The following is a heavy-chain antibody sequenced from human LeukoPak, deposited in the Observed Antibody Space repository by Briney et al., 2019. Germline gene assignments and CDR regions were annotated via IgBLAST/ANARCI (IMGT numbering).Heavy chain of an antibody. Sequence: GGSLRLSCAASGFTFSSYWMHWVRQAPGKGLVWVSAISGSGGSTYYADSVKGRFTISRDNSKNTLYLQMNSLRAEDTAVYYCAKRGKYEGATVYWGQGTLVTVSS. CDR3: AKRGKYEGATVY. CDR1: GFTFSSYW. V-gene: IGHV3-23*01. CDR2: ISGSGGST. J-gene: IGHJ4*02. D-gene: IGHD1-26*01.